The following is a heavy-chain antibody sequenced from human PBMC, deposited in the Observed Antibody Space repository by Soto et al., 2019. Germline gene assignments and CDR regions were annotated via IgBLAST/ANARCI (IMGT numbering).Heavy chain of an antibody. Sequence: TEKGLEWLGWISANNGKTNYAQRLQGKVTMTTDTSTSTAYMELRSLRSDDTAVYYCARHASVYDILPGYNLYYGMGVRGQGT. J-gene: IGHJ6*01. CDR3: ARHASVYDILPGYNLYYGMGV. CDR2: ISANNGKT. V-gene: IGHV1-18*01. D-gene: IGHD3-9*01.